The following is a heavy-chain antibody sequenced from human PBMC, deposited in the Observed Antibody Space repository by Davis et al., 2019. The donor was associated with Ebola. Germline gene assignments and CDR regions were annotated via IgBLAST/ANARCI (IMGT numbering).Heavy chain of an antibody. CDR3: ARLYSSTPDY. Sequence: ASVKVSCKASGYTFTSYGISWVRQAPGQGLEWMGWISAYNGNTNYAQKLQGRVTITRDTSASTAYMELSSLRSEDTAVYYCARLYSSTPDYWGQGTLVTVSS. D-gene: IGHD6-13*01. CDR2: ISAYNGNT. V-gene: IGHV1-18*01. J-gene: IGHJ4*02. CDR1: GYTFTSYG.